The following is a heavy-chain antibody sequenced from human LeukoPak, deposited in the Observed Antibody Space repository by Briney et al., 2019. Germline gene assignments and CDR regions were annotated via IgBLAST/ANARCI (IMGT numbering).Heavy chain of an antibody. D-gene: IGHD3-10*01. J-gene: IGHJ5*02. CDR2: VYYSGST. CDR3: ATDRQEGGSGSYWFDP. CDR1: Y. Sequence: YWSWIRQSAGKGLEWIGNVYYSGSTTYNPSRKNRVTISVDTSKNQFSLELTSVTAADTAMYYCATDRQEGGSGSYWFDPWGPGTLATVSP. V-gene: IGHV4-59*01.